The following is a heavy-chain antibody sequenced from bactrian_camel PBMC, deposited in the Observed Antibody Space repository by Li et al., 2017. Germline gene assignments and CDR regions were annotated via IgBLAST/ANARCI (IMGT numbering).Heavy chain of an antibody. CDR3: TTRGAVAAGYKP. Sequence: QLVESGGGLVQPGGSLNLSCTASEFTISSYYMTWVRQAPGKGLEWVSSIYSDGSKTLYGNSVKGRFTISRDNDKKTLYLQLSSPKTEDTAMYYCTTRGAVAAGYKPWGQGTQVTVS. J-gene: IGHJ4*01. CDR1: EFTISSYY. V-gene: IGHV3S5*01. D-gene: IGHD6*01. CDR2: IYSDGSKT.